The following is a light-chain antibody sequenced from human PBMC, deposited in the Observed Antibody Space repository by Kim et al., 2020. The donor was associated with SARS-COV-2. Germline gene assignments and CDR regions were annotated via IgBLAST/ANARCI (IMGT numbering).Light chain of an antibody. V-gene: IGKV3-11*01. J-gene: IGKJ4*01. CDR1: QNIRTY. CDR3: QHRSNWPLT. CDR2: DAA. Sequence: YPGERATRTCRASQNIRTYLAWYQQKPGQAPRLLIYDAANRATGIPARFSGSGSATDFTLTISSLEPEDFAVYYCQHRSNWPLTFGGGTKVDIK.